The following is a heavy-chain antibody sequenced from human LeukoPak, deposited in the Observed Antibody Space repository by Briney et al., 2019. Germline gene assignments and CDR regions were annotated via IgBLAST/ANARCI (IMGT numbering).Heavy chain of an antibody. CDR2: INHSGST. CDR1: GGSFSGYY. CDR3: ARGRGYDSSGYYRLGY. D-gene: IGHD3-22*01. Sequence: SETLSLTCAVYGGSFSGYYWSWIRQPPGKGLEWIGEINHSGSTNYNPSLKSRVTISVDTSKNQFSLKLSSVTAADTAVYYCARGRGYDSSGYYRLGYWGQGTLVTVSS. V-gene: IGHV4-34*01. J-gene: IGHJ4*02.